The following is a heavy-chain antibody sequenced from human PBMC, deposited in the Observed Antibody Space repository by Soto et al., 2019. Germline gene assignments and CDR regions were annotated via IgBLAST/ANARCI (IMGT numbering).Heavy chain of an antibody. CDR2: IYSGGNT. CDR3: ARDGGSSAYYKGWLFDL. CDR1: GFTVSSPY. D-gene: IGHD3-22*01. Sequence: EVQLVETGGGLIQPGGSLRLSCAASGFTVSSPYMSWVRQAPGQGLEWVSLIYSGGNTFYAESVKGRFTISRDNSKNTLYLQMNSRRAEDTAVYYCARDGGSSAYYKGWLFDLWGRGTLVTVSS. J-gene: IGHJ2*01. V-gene: IGHV3-53*02.